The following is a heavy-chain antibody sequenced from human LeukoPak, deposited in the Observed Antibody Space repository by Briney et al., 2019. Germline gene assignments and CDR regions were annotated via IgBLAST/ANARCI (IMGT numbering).Heavy chain of an antibody. CDR3: VRDVSYGAFDI. D-gene: IGHD3-10*01. Sequence: PGGSLRLSCAASGFTFDDHGMNWVRQGPGKGLEWVSGLSWNGGITAYADSVKGRFVISRDNAKKSLYLQMNLLSAEDTALYYCVRDVSYGAFDIWGQGTRVIVSS. V-gene: IGHV3-20*04. CDR1: GFTFDDHG. CDR2: LSWNGGIT. J-gene: IGHJ3*02.